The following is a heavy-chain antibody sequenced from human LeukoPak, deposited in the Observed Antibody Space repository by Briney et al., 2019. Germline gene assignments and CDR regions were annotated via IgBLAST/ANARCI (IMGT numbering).Heavy chain of an antibody. D-gene: IGHD3/OR15-3a*01. J-gene: IGHJ4*02. CDR1: GVSISSSNSY. CDR3: ARQTGSGLFILP. V-gene: IGHV4-39*01. CDR2: IYYTGNT. Sequence: SETLSLTCTVSGVSISSSNSYWGWIRQPPGEGLEWIGSIYYTGNTYYNASLKSRVTISIDTSKNQISLRLTSVTATDTAVYYCARQTGSGLFILPGGQGTLVTVSS.